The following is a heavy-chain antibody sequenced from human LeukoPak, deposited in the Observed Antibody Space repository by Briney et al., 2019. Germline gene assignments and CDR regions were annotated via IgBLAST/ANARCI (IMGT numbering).Heavy chain of an antibody. CDR2: ISYDGSNK. CDR1: GFIFSLYP. D-gene: IGHD1-26*01. Sequence: GGSLRLSCAASGFIFSLYPMSWVRQAPGKGLEWVAIISYDGSNKYYADSVKGRFTISRDNSKNTLYLQMNSLRAEDTAVYYCAREVTREFDYWGQGTLVTVSS. V-gene: IGHV3-30-3*01. J-gene: IGHJ4*02. CDR3: AREVTREFDY.